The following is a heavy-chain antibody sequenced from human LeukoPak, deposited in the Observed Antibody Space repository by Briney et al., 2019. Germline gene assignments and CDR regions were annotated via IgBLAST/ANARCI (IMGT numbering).Heavy chain of an antibody. CDR1: GGTFSSYA. V-gene: IGHV1-2*02. CDR2: INPNSGGT. Sequence: GASVKVSCKASGGTFSSYAISWVRQAPGQGLEWMGWINPNSGGTNYAQKFQGRVTMTRDTSISTAYMELSRLRSDDTAVYYCARDRYYYDSSGYYSSWGQGTLVTVSS. CDR3: ARDRYYYDSSGYYSS. J-gene: IGHJ4*02. D-gene: IGHD3-22*01.